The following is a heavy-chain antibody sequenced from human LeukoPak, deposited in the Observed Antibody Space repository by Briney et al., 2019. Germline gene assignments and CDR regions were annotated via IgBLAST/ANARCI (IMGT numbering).Heavy chain of an antibody. Sequence: PGGSLRLSCAASGFTFSSYAMSWVRQAPGKGLEWVSAISGRGGSTYYADSVKGRFTISRDNSKNTLYLQMNSLRAEDTAVYYCAKGISSLVTASGFDYWGQGTLVTVSS. CDR1: GFTFSSYA. J-gene: IGHJ4*02. CDR2: ISGRGGST. D-gene: IGHD2-21*02. CDR3: AKGISSLVTASGFDY. V-gene: IGHV3-23*01.